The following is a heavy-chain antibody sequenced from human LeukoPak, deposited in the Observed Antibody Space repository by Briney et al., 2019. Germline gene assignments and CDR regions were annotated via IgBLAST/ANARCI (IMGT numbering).Heavy chain of an antibody. D-gene: IGHD3-10*01. J-gene: IGHJ6*03. CDR2: INPNRGGT. CDR1: GYTFTGDY. V-gene: IGHV1-2*02. Sequence: ASVKVSCKASGYTFTGDYMHWVRQAPGQGLEWMGWINPNRGGTNYVQKFQGRVTMTRDTSTSTAYMELSRLRSDDTAVYYCARVRPGNYYMDVWGKGTTVTISS. CDR3: ARVRPGNYYMDV.